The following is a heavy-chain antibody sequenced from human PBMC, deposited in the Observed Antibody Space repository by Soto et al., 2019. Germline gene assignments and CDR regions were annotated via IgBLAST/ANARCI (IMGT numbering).Heavy chain of an antibody. CDR2: ISRDAANT. CDR3: AKDPSTGYADH. D-gene: IGHD3-9*01. Sequence: EVHLLESGVDLVQPGGSLRLSCAASAFIFSDYAMTWVRQAPGKGLEWVSTISRDAANTHYAASVKGRCTISRDNSKNTLYLQMSSLRGEDTALYYCAKDPSTGYADHWGPGTLVTGSS. J-gene: IGHJ4*02. V-gene: IGHV3-23*01. CDR1: AFIFSDYA.